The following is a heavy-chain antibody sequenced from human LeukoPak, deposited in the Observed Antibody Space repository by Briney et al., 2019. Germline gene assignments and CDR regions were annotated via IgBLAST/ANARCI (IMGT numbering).Heavy chain of an antibody. Sequence: KLSETLSLTCAVYGGSFSGYSWSWIRQPPGKGLEWIGEIHRSGSTNYHPSLKSRVTISVDTSKNQFSLKLSSVTAADTAVYYCARGIPHYCSSTTCPNDYWGQGTLVTVSS. CDR3: ARGIPHYCSSTTCPNDY. V-gene: IGHV4-34*01. D-gene: IGHD2-2*01. J-gene: IGHJ4*02. CDR2: IHRSGST. CDR1: GGSFSGYS.